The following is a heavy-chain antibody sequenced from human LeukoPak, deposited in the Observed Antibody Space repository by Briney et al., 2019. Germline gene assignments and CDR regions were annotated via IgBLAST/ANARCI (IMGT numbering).Heavy chain of an antibody. CDR3: ARPNSGSAVALTSFDY. J-gene: IGHJ4*02. V-gene: IGHV1-2*02. CDR2: INPNSGDT. Sequence: GASVKVSCKASGYTFTAYYIHWVRQAPGQGLEWMEWINPNSGDTNYAQKFQGRVTMTRDTSISTAYMELRRLRSDDTAVYYCARPNSGSAVALTSFDYWGQGTLVTVSS. CDR1: GYTFTAYY. D-gene: IGHD5-12*01.